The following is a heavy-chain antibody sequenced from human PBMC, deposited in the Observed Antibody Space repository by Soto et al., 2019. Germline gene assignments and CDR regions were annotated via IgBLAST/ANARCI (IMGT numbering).Heavy chain of an antibody. CDR3: AKATAAGGGAFDI. Sequence: GGSLRLYCAASGFICSSYDMSWVRQAPGKGLEWVSTILVDGRTFYVDSVKGRFTISRDSSQNTVYLQMNSLTAGDTALYYCAKATAAGGGAFDICGQGTMVTVSS. J-gene: IGHJ3*02. CDR2: ILVDGRT. D-gene: IGHD2-8*02. CDR1: GFICSSYD. V-gene: IGHV3-23*01.